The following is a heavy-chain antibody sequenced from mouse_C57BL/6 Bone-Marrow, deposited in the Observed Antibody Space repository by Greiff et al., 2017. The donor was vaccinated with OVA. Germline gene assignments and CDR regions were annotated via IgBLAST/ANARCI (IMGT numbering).Heavy chain of an antibody. Sequence: VQLKESGPGLVKPSQSLSLTCSVTGYSITSGYYWNWIRQFPGNKLEWMGYISYDGSNNYNPSLKNRISITRDTSKNQFFLKLNSVTTEDTATYYCARDRELGRGVDYWGQGTTLTVSS. J-gene: IGHJ2*01. CDR3: ARDRELGRGVDY. CDR2: ISYDGSN. V-gene: IGHV3-6*01. CDR1: GYSITSGYY. D-gene: IGHD4-1*01.